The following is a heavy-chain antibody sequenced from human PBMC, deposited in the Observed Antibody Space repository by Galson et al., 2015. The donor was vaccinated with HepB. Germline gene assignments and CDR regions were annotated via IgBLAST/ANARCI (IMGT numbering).Heavy chain of an antibody. J-gene: IGHJ4*02. CDR3: ATVRGYSYGYDY. V-gene: IGHV3-48*02. CDR1: GFTFSSSI. D-gene: IGHD5-18*01. Sequence: SLRLSCAASGFTFSSSIMNWVRQAPGKGLEWVSDISISSSTIYYADSVKGRFTISRDNAKNSLYLQMNSLRDDDTAVYYCATVRGYSYGYDYWGQGTLVTVSS. CDR2: ISISSSTI.